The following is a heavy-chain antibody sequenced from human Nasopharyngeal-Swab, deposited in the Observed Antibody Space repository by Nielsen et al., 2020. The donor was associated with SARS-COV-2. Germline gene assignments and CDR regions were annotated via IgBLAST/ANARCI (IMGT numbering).Heavy chain of an antibody. CDR1: GFTFSSYG. CDR2: ISYDGSNK. V-gene: IGHV3-30*03. CDR3: ARDGEVGAITGIDY. Sequence: GGSLRLSCAASGFTFSSYGMHWVRQAPGKGLEWVAVISYDGSNKYYADSVKGRFTISRDNSKNTLYLQMNSLRAEDTAVYYCARDGEVGAITGIDYWGQGTLVTVSS. J-gene: IGHJ4*02. D-gene: IGHD1-26*01.